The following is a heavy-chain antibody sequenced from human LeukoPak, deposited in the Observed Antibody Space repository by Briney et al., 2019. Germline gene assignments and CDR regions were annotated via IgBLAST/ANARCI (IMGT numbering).Heavy chain of an antibody. V-gene: IGHV3-64D*06. J-gene: IGHJ4*02. CDR3: VKDQGEYSSSWYYFDT. Sequence: PGGSLRLSCSTSGFFFSSYPMHCVRHPPGKELEYVSGITSNGDSTNYADSVKGRFTISRDNSKNTLSLHMSSLRAEDTAVYYCVKDQGEYSSSWYYFDTWGQGTLVTVSS. CDR1: GFFFSSYP. D-gene: IGHD6-13*01. CDR2: ITSNGDST.